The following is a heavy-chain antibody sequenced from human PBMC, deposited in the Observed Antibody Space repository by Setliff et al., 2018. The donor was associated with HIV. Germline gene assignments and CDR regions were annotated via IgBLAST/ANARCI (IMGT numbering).Heavy chain of an antibody. CDR3: ARDWVTRSNYYGSGSPWYFDC. CDR1: GDSIGDYY. CDR2: VYASAYS. J-gene: IGHJ2*01. V-gene: IGHV4-4*07. Sequence: SETLSLTCTVSGDSIGDYYWNWIRQPAGKGLEWIGRVYASAYSNYNPSLKSRVTMSVDTSQKQFSLKLRSVNAADTAVYYCARDWVTRSNYYGSGSPWYFDCWGRGMLVTVSS. D-gene: IGHD3-10*01.